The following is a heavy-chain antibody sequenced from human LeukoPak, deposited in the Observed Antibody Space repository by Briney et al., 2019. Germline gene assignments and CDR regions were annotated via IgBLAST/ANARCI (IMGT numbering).Heavy chain of an antibody. D-gene: IGHD6-13*01. J-gene: IGHJ4*02. Sequence: ASVKVSCKASGYTFTNYGVSWVRQAPGQGLEWMGWISAYNGNTNYAQKLQGRVTMTTDTSTSTAYMELRSLRSDDTAVYYCARDWQQLSPFDYWGQGPRSPSPQ. V-gene: IGHV1-18*01. CDR2: ISAYNGNT. CDR1: GYTFTNYG. CDR3: ARDWQQLSPFDY.